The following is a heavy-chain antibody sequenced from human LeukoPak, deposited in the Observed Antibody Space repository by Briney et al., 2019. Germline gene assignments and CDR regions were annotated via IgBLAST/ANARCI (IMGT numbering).Heavy chain of an antibody. CDR3: ARETVVLVPAAIFNWFDP. CDR2: INPNSGGT. Sequence: ASVKVSCKASGYTFTGYYIHWVRQAPGQGLEWMGWINPNSGGTNYAQKFQGRVTMTRDTSISTAYMELSRLRSDDTAVYYCARETVVLVPAAIFNWFDPWGQGTLVTVSS. D-gene: IGHD2-2*01. J-gene: IGHJ5*02. CDR1: GYTFTGYY. V-gene: IGHV1-2*02.